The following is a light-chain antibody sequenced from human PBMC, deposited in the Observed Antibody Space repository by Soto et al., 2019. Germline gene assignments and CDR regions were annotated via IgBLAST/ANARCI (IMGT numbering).Light chain of an antibody. CDR3: QQYGSSPRT. Sequence: ENVLTQSPGTLSLSPGERATLFCRASQSVSSSSLAWYKQKPGQAPRLLMYGASSRATGIPDRFSGSGSGTDFTLTIRTLETEDFAVYYCQQYGSSPRTFGQGTKVDIK. CDR2: GAS. V-gene: IGKV3-20*01. J-gene: IGKJ1*01. CDR1: QSVSSSS.